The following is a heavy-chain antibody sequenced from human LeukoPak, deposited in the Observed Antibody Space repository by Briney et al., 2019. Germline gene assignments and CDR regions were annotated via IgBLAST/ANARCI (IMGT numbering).Heavy chain of an antibody. Sequence: ASVKVSCKASGYTFTDYAMNWVRQAPGQGLEWMGIINPSGGSTSYAQKFQGRVTMTRDTSTSTVYMELSSLRSEDTAVYYCARSEGAIWPLDYWGQGTLVTVSS. V-gene: IGHV1-46*01. CDR3: ARSEGAIWPLDY. J-gene: IGHJ4*02. CDR1: GYTFTDYA. D-gene: IGHD2-21*01. CDR2: INPSGGST.